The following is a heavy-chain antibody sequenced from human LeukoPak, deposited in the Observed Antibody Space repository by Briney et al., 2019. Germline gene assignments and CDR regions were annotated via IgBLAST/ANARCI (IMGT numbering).Heavy chain of an antibody. D-gene: IGHD2-15*01. CDR1: GFTFSSYS. CDR2: ISSSSSYI. V-gene: IGHV3-21*01. J-gene: IGHJ2*01. Sequence: GRSLRLSCAASGFTFSSYSMNWVRQAPGKGLEWVSSISSSSSYIYYADSVKGRFTISRDNAKNSLYLQMNSLRAEDTAVYYCARDGVAAGGYWYFDLWGRGTLVTVSS. CDR3: ARDGVAAGGYWYFDL.